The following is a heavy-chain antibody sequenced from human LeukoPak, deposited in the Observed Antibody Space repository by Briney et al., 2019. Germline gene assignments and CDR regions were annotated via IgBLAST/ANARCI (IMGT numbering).Heavy chain of an antibody. D-gene: IGHD2-2*01. CDR1: GGTFSSYA. CDR2: IIPIFGTA. V-gene: IGHV1-69*05. J-gene: IGHJ4*02. Sequence: GASVKVSCKASGGTFSSYAISWVRQAPGQGLEWMGGIIPIFGTANYAQKFQGRVTITTDESTSTAYMELSSLRSEDTAVYYCASYTYCSSTSCYPPSFDYWGQGTLVTVSS. CDR3: ASYTYCSSTSCYPPSFDY.